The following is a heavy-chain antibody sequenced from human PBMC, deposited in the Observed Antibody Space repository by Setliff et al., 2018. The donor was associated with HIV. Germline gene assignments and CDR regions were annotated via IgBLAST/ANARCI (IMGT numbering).Heavy chain of an antibody. Sequence: SETLSLTCTVSYGSISGHYWTWIRQPPGKGLEWIGYIHHSGGTQYNPSLMSRLTMSVDSSKNQFSLSLSSVTAADTAVYYCARLPDINSWPFDYWARGTLVT. D-gene: IGHD6-13*01. V-gene: IGHV4-59*11. J-gene: IGHJ4*02. CDR3: ARLPDINSWPFDY. CDR1: YGSISGHY. CDR2: IHHSGGT.